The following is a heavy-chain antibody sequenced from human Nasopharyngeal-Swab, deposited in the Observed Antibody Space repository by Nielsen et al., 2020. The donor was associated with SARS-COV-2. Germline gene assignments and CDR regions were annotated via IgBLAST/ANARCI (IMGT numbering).Heavy chain of an antibody. CDR2: IYYSGST. Sequence: WIRQPPGKGLEWIGSIYYSGSTYYNPSLNSRLTISIDRSKNQFSLKLRSVTAADTSVYYCARETGSGSYFGMDVWGQGTTVTVSS. J-gene: IGHJ6*02. V-gene: IGHV4-39*07. CDR3: ARETGSGSYFGMDV. D-gene: IGHD3-10*01.